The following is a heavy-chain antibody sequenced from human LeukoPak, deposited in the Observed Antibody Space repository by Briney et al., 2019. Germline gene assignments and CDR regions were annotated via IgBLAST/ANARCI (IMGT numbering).Heavy chain of an antibody. CDR1: AYSISSGYY. CDR2: IYHTGST. V-gene: IGHV4-38-2*01. CDR3: ARVTGYVMEDYFDY. D-gene: IGHD6-13*01. Sequence: SETLSLTCAVSAYSISSGYYWGWIRQPPGKGLEWIGSIYHTGSTYYNPSLKSRVTISVDTSKNQFSLRLSSVTAADTAVYYCARVTGYVMEDYFDYWGQGTLVTVSS. J-gene: IGHJ4*02.